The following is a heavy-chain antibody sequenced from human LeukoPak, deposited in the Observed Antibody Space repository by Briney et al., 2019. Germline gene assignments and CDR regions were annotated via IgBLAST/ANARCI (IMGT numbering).Heavy chain of an antibody. CDR3: AREASGSPDYFDS. CDR2: IDHSGST. D-gene: IGHD1-26*01. J-gene: IGHJ4*02. CDR1: DGSFGAHY. V-gene: IGHV4-34*01. Sequence: PSETLSLTCAVYDGSFGAHYWSWIREPPGKGLEWIGEIDHSGSTNYNPSLKSRVTISVATSKNQFSLKLNSVTAADTAVCYCAREASGSPDYFDSWGQGSLVTVSS.